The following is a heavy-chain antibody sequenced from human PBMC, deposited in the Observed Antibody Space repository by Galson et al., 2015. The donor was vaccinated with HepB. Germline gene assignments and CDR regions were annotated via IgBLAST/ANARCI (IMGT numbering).Heavy chain of an antibody. V-gene: IGHV3-23*01. CDR1: RFTFSNYV. CDR3: AKNSGSSWFVPYHFDS. Sequence: SLRLSCAASRFTFSNYVMNWVRQAPGKGLEWVSSISGSGGSTYYAGSVKGRFTNSRDNSKNTLYLQMNSLRAEDTAVYYCAKNSGSSWFVPYHFDSWGQGTLVTVSS. CDR2: ISGSGGST. J-gene: IGHJ4*02. D-gene: IGHD6-13*01.